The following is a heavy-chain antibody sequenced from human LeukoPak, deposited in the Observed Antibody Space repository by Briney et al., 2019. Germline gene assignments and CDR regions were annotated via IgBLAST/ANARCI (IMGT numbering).Heavy chain of an antibody. CDR3: ARDQRDRDGYNFHGPRGY. D-gene: IGHD5-24*01. Sequence: SVKVSCKASGGTFSSYAISWVRQAPGQGLEWMGRIIPILGIANYAQKFQGRVTITADKSTSTAYMELSSLRSEDTAVYYCARDQRDRDGYNFHGPRGYWGQGTLVTVSS. J-gene: IGHJ4*02. CDR2: IIPILGIA. V-gene: IGHV1-69*04. CDR1: GGTFSSYA.